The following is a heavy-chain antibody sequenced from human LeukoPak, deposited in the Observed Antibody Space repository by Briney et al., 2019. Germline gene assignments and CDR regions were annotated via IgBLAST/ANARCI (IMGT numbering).Heavy chain of an antibody. D-gene: IGHD7-27*01. Sequence: GGSLRLSCAASGFTFSNNWMTWVRQAPGKGLEWVASVKKDASEKYYVDSVKGRFTISRDNAKNSLYLQMNSLRVEDTAVYYCARAEKTLGISYRGQGTLVTVSS. V-gene: IGHV3-7*01. J-gene: IGHJ4*02. CDR2: VKKDASEK. CDR3: ARAEKTLGISY. CDR1: GFTFSNNW.